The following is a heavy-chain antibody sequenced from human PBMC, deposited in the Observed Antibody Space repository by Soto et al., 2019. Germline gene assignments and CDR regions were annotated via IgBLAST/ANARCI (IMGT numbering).Heavy chain of an antibody. CDR1: GGSFSGYY. CDR2: INHSGST. CDR3: ARVREDGYRYYYYGMDV. V-gene: IGHV4-34*01. J-gene: IGHJ6*02. D-gene: IGHD5-12*01. Sequence: SETLSLTCAVYGGSFSGYYWSWIRQPPGKGLEWIGEINHSGSTNYNPSLKSRVTISVDTSKNQFSLKLSSVTAADTAVYYCARVREDGYRYYYYGMDVWGQGTTVTVSS.